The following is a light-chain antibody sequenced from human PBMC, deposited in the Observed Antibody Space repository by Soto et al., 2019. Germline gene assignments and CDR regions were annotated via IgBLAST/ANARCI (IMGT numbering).Light chain of an antibody. Sequence: QSALTQPRSVSGSPGQSVAISCTGTSSDVGGYNYVSWYQQYPGKAPKVMIYEVSKRPSRVPDRFSGSKSGNTASLTISGVQADDEAAYYCCSYTGTRYVFGTGTKLTVL. CDR1: SSDVGGYNY. V-gene: IGLV2-11*01. CDR2: EVS. J-gene: IGLJ1*01. CDR3: CSYTGTRYV.